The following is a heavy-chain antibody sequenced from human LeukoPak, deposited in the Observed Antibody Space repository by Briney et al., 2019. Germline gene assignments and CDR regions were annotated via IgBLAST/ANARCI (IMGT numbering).Heavy chain of an antibody. J-gene: IGHJ3*02. V-gene: IGHV3-53*01. D-gene: IGHD1-1*01. CDR1: GFTFSSYS. CDR2: IFNSGDT. CDR3: ARDPAPATGAFDI. Sequence: GSLRLSCAASGFTFSSYSMNWVRQAPGKGLEWVSVIFNSGDTYYADSVKGRFTISRDTSKNTLYLQMNSLRDDDTAVYYCARDPAPATGAFDIWGQGTMVIIS.